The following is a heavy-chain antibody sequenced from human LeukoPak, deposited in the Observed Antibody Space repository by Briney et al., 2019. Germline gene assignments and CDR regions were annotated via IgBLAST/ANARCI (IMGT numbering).Heavy chain of an antibody. CDR1: GFTFSSYS. J-gene: IGHJ4*02. CDR2: IKQDGSEK. CDR3: ARDFLTYYDSSGQGAYFDY. V-gene: IGHV3-7*05. D-gene: IGHD3-22*01. Sequence: GGSLRLSCAASGFTFSSYSMNWVRQAPGKGLEWVANIKQDGSEKYYVDSVKGRFTISRDNAKNSLYLQMNSLRAEDTAVYYCARDFLTYYDSSGQGAYFDYWGQGTLVTVSS.